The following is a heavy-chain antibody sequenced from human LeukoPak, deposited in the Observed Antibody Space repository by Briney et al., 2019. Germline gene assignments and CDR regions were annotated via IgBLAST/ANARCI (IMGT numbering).Heavy chain of an antibody. CDR3: AKDYGPHDQFDY. CDR2: ISYDGSNK. Sequence: GGSLRLSCAASGFTFSSYGMHWVRQAPGKGLEWVAVISYDGSNKYYADSVKGRSTISRDNSKNTLYLQMNSLRAEDTAVYYCAKDYGPHDQFDYWGQGTLVTVSS. V-gene: IGHV3-30*18. D-gene: IGHD4-17*01. CDR1: GFTFSSYG. J-gene: IGHJ4*02.